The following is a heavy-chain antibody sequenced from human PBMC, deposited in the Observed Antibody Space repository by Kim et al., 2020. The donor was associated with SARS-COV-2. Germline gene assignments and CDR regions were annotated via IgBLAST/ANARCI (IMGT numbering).Heavy chain of an antibody. D-gene: IGHD4-17*01. CDR2: IYDSGST. CDR1: GGSITSGAYS. CDR3: ARGRSGLYGPTDFDF. J-gene: IGHJ4*02. Sequence: SETLSLTCAVSGGSITSGAYSWTWIRQPPGKGLQWIGYIYDSGSTYYNPSLKSRLTMSVDRSRNQFSLELTSVTAADTAVYYCARGRSGLYGPTDFDFWGQGTLVTVAS. V-gene: IGHV4-30-2*01.